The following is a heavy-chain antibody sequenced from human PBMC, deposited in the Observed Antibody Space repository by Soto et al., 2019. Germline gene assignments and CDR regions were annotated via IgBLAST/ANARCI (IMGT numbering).Heavy chain of an antibody. Sequence: GASVKVSCKASGFTFTSSAVQWVRQARGQRLEWIGWIVVGSGNTNYAQKFQERVTITRDMSTSTAYMELSSLRSEDTAVYYCAADPFPYDSSGPPFDCWGQGTLVTV. CDR1: GFTFTSSA. CDR2: IVVGSGNT. V-gene: IGHV1-58*01. D-gene: IGHD3-22*01. J-gene: IGHJ4*02. CDR3: AADPFPYDSSGPPFDC.